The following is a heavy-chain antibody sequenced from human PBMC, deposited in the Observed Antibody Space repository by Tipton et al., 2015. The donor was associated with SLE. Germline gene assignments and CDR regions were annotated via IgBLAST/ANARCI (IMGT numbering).Heavy chain of an antibody. J-gene: IGHJ4*02. CDR2: INHSGST. D-gene: IGHD3-16*01. V-gene: IGHV4-34*01. CDR1: GGSFSGNY. Sequence: TLSLTCAVYGGSFSGNYWSWIRQPPGKGLEWIGEINHSGSTNYNPSLKSRVTISVDTSKNQFSLKLSSVTAADTAVYYCARVGFGGAGLDYWGQGTLVTVSS. CDR3: ARVGFGGAGLDY.